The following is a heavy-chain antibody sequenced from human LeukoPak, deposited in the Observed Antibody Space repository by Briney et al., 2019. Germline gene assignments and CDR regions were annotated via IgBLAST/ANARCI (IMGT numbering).Heavy chain of an antibody. V-gene: IGHV3-74*01. CDR3: AKEGTGIHFDY. D-gene: IGHD1-1*01. Sequence: GGSLRLSCEASGFTFSDKWMHWVRQTPGKGLMWVSRISPDGSVINYADSVKGRFTISRDNSKNTLYLQMNSLRAEDTAVYYCAKEGTGIHFDYWGQGTLVTVSS. CDR1: GFTFSDKW. CDR2: ISPDGSVI. J-gene: IGHJ4*02.